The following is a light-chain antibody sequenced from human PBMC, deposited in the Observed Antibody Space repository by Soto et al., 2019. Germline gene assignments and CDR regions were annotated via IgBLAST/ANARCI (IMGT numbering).Light chain of an antibody. CDR1: QGVTTN. V-gene: IGKV3-11*01. CDR2: GAF. Sequence: EIVMTQSPATLSVCPGERATLSCRAGQGVTTNFAWYQQKSGRAPRLLIYGAFNRATGIPARFSGSGSGTDFTLTISSLEPEDSAIYYCQQRNIWPPVTFGQGTRLEIK. CDR3: QQRNIWPPVT. J-gene: IGKJ5*01.